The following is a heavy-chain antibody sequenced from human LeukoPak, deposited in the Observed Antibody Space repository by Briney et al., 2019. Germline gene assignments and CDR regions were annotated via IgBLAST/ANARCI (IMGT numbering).Heavy chain of an antibody. Sequence: GGSLRLSCVASGFTFSNYWMHWVCQAPGEGLVWVSRVGTDGSDPKYADSVKGRFTISRDNAKNTLYLQMSSLRAEDTAVYYCARDLAYDSRGYYSGPYWGQGTLVTVSS. J-gene: IGHJ4*02. CDR1: GFTFSNYW. V-gene: IGHV3-74*03. D-gene: IGHD3-22*01. CDR3: ARDLAYDSRGYYSGPY. CDR2: VGTDGSDP.